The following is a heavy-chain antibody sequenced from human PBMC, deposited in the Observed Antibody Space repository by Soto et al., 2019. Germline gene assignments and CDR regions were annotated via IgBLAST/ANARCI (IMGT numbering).Heavy chain of an antibody. CDR2: IYYSGST. CDR1: GGSISSGGYY. CDR3: ARAIGPLYCSSTSCYRPSYYYYYMDV. D-gene: IGHD2-2*01. Sequence: SETLSLICTVSGGSISSGGYYWSWIRQHPGKGLEWIGYIYYSGSTYYNPSLKSRVTISVDTSKNQFSLKLSSVTAADTAVYYCARAIGPLYCSSTSCYRPSYYYYYMDVWGKGTTVTVSS. V-gene: IGHV4-31*03. J-gene: IGHJ6*03.